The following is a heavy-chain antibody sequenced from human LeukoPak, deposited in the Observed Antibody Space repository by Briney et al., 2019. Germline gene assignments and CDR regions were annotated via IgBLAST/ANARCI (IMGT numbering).Heavy chain of an antibody. CDR1: GYTFTSYY. J-gene: IGHJ6*02. CDR2: INPSGGST. Sequence: ASVKVSCKASGYTFTSYYMHWVRQAPGQGLEWMGIINPSGGSTSYAQKFQGRVTITRDTSASTAYMELSSLRSEDTAVYYCARSGRYYYYGMDVWGQGTTVTVSS. CDR3: ARSGRYYYYGMDV. V-gene: IGHV1-46*01.